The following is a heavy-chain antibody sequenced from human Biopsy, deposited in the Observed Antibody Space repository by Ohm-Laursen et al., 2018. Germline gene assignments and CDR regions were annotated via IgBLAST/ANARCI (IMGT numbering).Heavy chain of an antibody. CDR3: ARDSLVDGASVQFYLNGMDV. J-gene: IGHJ6*02. CDR1: GFTFSNFW. D-gene: IGHD2-8*02. V-gene: IGHV3-7*01. Sequence: GSLRLSCAASGFTFSNFWMSWVRQAPGKGLEWVANINEDGSDKNYVDSVKGRFTISRDNAKKSLYLQMNSLRAEDTAVYYCARDSLVDGASVQFYLNGMDVWGQGITVTVSS. CDR2: INEDGSDK.